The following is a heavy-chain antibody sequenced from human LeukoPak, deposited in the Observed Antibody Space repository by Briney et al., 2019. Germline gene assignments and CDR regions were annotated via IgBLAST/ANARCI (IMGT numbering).Heavy chain of an antibody. CDR1: GFTFGDYA. CDR3: TRKSPSRVATWDYFDY. CDR2: IRSKAYGGTT. J-gene: IGHJ4*02. V-gene: IGHV3-49*03. Sequence: PGGTLRLSCTASGFTFGDYAMSWFRQAPGKGLEWVGFIRSKAYGGTTEYAASVKGRFTISGDDSKSIAYLQMNSLKTEDTAVYYCTRKSPSRVATWDYFDYWGQGTLVTVSS. D-gene: IGHD5-12*01.